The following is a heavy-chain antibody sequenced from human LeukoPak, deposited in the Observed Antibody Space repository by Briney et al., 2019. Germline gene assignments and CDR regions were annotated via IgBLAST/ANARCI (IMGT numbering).Heavy chain of an antibody. CDR3: ARSSPYSSGWYGVGY. CDR1: GGSFSGYY. Sequence: SETLSLTCAVYGGSFSGYYWSWIRQPPGKGLEWIGEINHSGSTNYNPSLKSRVTISVDTSKNQFSLKLSSVTAADTAVYYCARSSPYSSGWYGVGYWGQGTLVTVSS. CDR2: INHSGST. J-gene: IGHJ4*02. D-gene: IGHD6-19*01. V-gene: IGHV4-34*01.